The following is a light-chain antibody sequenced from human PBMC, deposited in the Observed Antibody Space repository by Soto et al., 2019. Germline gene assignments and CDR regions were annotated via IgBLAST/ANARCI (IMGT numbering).Light chain of an antibody. Sequence: EIVLTQSPGTLSLSPGERATLSCRASQSVGSSYVAWYQQKPGQAPRLLIYGASSRATGIPDRFSGSGSGTDFTLTISSLETEDFAVYYCQDYGSSRTFGQGTKVEIK. J-gene: IGKJ1*01. V-gene: IGKV3-20*01. CDR1: QSVGSSY. CDR3: QDYGSSRT. CDR2: GAS.